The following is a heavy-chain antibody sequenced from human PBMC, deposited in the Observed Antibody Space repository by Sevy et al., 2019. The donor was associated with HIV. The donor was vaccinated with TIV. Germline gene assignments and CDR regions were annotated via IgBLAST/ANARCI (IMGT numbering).Heavy chain of an antibody. CDR1: GFTFSSYS. D-gene: IGHD3-22*01. CDR2: IRSNSSTK. V-gene: IGHV3-48*02. Sequence: GGSLRLSCAASGFTFSSYSMNWVRQAPGKGLEWVSYIRSNSSTKYYADSVKGRFTISRDNSKNSLYLQMNSLRDEDTAVYYYARAQPEYYYDSGGYSLDYWGQGTLVTVSS. J-gene: IGHJ4*02. CDR3: ARAQPEYYYDSGGYSLDY.